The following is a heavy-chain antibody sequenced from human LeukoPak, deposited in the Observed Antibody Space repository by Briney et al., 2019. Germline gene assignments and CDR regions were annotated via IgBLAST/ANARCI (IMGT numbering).Heavy chain of an antibody. CDR2: INHSGST. V-gene: IGHV4-34*01. CDR1: GGSFSGYY. J-gene: IGHJ4*02. D-gene: IGHD3-9*01. CDR3: ASAYDILTGFDY. Sequence: SETLSLTCAVYGGSFSGYYWSWIRQPPGKGLEWIGEINHSGSTNYNPSLKSRVTISVDTSKNQFSLKLSSVTAADTAVYYCASAYDILTGFDYWGQRTLVTV.